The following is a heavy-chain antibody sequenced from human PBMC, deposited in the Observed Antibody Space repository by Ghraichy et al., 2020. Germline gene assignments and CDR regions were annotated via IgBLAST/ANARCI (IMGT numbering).Heavy chain of an antibody. CDR2: ISGSGGST. V-gene: IGHV3-23*01. Sequence: GESLNISCAASGFTFSSYAMSWVRQAPGKGLEWVSAISGSGGSTYYADSVKGRFTISRDNSKNTLYLQMNSLRAEDTAVYYCAKDPWYYYDSSGYYSDAFDIWGQGTMVTVSS. CDR1: GFTFSSYA. D-gene: IGHD3-22*01. J-gene: IGHJ3*02. CDR3: AKDPWYYYDSSGYYSDAFDI.